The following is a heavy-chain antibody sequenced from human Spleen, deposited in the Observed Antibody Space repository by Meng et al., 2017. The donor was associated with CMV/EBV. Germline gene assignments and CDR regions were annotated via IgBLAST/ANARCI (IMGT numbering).Heavy chain of an antibody. J-gene: IGHJ4*02. CDR1: GFTFSSYG. D-gene: IGHD3-22*01. CDR3: AKEDYYDSSVEGVADY. V-gene: IGHV3-30*02. CDR2: IRYDGSNK. Sequence: GGSLRLSCAASGFTFSSYGMHWVRQAPGKGLEWVAFIRYDGSNKYYADSVKGRFTISRDNSKNTLYLQMNSLRAEDTAVYYCAKEDYYDSSVEGVADYWGQGTLVTVSS.